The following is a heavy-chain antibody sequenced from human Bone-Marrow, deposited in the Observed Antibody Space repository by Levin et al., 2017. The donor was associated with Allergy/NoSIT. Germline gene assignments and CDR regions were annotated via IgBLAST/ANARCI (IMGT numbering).Heavy chain of an antibody. V-gene: IGHV3-7*01. CDR2: IKQDGSEK. D-gene: IGHD3-10*01. Sequence: GESLKISCAASGFTFSSYWMSWVRQAPGKGLEWVANIKQDGSEKYYVDSVKGRFTISRDNAKNSLYLQMNSLRAEDTAVYYCSVCGSSPGSGSPPDLLGYWGQGTLVTVSS. CDR1: GFTFSSYW. CDR3: SVCGSSPGSGSPPDLLGY. J-gene: IGHJ4*02.